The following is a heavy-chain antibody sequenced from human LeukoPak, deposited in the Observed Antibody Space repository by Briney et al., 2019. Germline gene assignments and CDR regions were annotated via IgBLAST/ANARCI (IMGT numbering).Heavy chain of an antibody. J-gene: IGHJ4*02. CDR3: SRDCATATVPTCFAY. CDR1: GYSFTIYG. D-gene: IGHD4-17*01. CDR2: ISAYNGNT. Sequence: ASVKVSCKASGYSFTIYGISWVRQAPGQGLGLMGWISAYNGNTNYAHKLQGRVTMTTDTSTSTAYMELRSMRSDDAAADYCSRDCATATVPTCFAYWAQGTLAPAPS. V-gene: IGHV1-18*01.